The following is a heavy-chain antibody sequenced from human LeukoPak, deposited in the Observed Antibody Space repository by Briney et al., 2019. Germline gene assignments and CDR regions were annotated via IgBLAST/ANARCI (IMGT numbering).Heavy chain of an antibody. CDR1: GYSFIGHY. V-gene: IGHV1-2*02. Sequence: GASVKVSCKASGYSFIGHYIHWVRQAPGQGLEWMGWVNPNSAETHYAQKFLDRVTLTLDTSISTAYMELSSLISDDTAIYYCARKKYPYYSDSRGPFDSWGQGTLVTVSS. D-gene: IGHD3-22*01. J-gene: IGHJ5*01. CDR3: ARKKYPYYSDSRGPFDS. CDR2: VNPNSAET.